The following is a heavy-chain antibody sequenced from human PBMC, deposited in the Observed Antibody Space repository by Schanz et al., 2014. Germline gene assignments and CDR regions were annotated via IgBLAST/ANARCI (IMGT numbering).Heavy chain of an antibody. D-gene: IGHD6-13*01. CDR3: AMGSSLYYFDY. Sequence: QVQLVESGGVLVKPGGSLRLSCAASGFTFINYYMSWIRQAPGKGLEWVSHISSTSRYADYADSVKGRFTISRDNAKNSLYLQMNSLRAEATAVYYCAMGSSLYYFDYWGQGALVTVSS. J-gene: IGHJ4*02. CDR1: GFTFINYY. CDR2: ISSTSRYA. V-gene: IGHV3-11*06.